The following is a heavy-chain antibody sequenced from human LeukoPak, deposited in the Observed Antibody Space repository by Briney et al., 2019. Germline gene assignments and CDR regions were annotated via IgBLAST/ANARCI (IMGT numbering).Heavy chain of an antibody. CDR3: ARDKFPATNIPLIDF. CDR2: ISDGGSTT. D-gene: IGHD2-2*02. J-gene: IGHJ4*02. Sequence: GGSLRLSCAASGFTFSSYWMHWVRQAPGKGLVWVSRISDGGSTTTYADSVKGRFTISRDNAKNTLYLQMNGLRAEDTAIYYCARDKFPATNIPLIDFWGPGTLVTVSS. V-gene: IGHV3-74*01. CDR1: GFTFSSYW.